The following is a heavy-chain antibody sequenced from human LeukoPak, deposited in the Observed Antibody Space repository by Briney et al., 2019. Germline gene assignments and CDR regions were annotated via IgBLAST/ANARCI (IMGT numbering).Heavy chain of an antibody. J-gene: IGHJ3*02. D-gene: IGHD3-16*01. V-gene: IGHV3-7*01. Sequence: GGSLRLSCAASGFTFSAYWMTWVRQAPEKGLEWVANIQQDGSAKYYVDSVRGRFTVSRDNAKNSLDLQMNSLRPEDTAVYYCARAVGGSPHIWGQGTMVTVSS. CDR1: GFTFSAYW. CDR2: IQQDGSAK. CDR3: ARAVGGSPHI.